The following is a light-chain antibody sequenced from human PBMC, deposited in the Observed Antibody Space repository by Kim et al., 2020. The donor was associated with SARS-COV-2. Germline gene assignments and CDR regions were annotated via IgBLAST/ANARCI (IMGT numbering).Light chain of an antibody. Sequence: DIQLTQSPSSLSASVGDSVTISCRASQTIRNLLNWYQLQPGKAPKLLIYAASTLESGVPSRFSGSGSGTEFTITISNLQPDDFATYCCQQNYSTRSFGQGTKVDIK. CDR3: QQNYSTRS. CDR2: AAS. CDR1: QTIRNL. J-gene: IGKJ1*01. V-gene: IGKV1-39*01.